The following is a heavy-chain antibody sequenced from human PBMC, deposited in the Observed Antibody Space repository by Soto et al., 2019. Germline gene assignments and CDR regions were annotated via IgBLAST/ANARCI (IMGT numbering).Heavy chain of an antibody. Sequence: ASVKVSCKASGYTFSDFDINWLRQASGQGPEWMGWMNAKSGDTFFAQRFQGKFNMTWDTSLSTAYMEVGSLTSDDTAIYYCARGNPFNYAGFDVWGQGTGVTVSS. D-gene: IGHD3-16*01. J-gene: IGHJ6*02. CDR1: GYTFSDFD. V-gene: IGHV1-8*01. CDR3: ARGNPFNYAGFDV. CDR2: MNAKSGDT.